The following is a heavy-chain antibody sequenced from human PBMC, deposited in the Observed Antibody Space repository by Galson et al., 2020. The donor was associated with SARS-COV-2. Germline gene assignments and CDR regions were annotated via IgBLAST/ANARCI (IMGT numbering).Heavy chain of an antibody. J-gene: IGHJ6*02. D-gene: IGHD5-18*01. CDR3: AGSQAMENYYYYGMDV. CDR1: GFTFSSYA. CDR2: ISYDGSNK. Sequence: GGSLRLSCAASGFTFSSYAMHWVRQAPGKGLEWVAVISYDGSNKYYADSVKGRFTISRDNSKNTLYLQMNSLRAEDTAVYYCAGSQAMENYYYYGMDVWGQGTTVTVSS. V-gene: IGHV3-30*04.